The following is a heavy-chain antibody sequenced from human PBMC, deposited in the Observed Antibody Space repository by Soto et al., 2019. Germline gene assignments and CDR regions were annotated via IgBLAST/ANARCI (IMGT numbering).Heavy chain of an antibody. CDR2: IYYSGST. D-gene: IGHD2-21*02. V-gene: IGHV4-31*03. CDR3: ARVCGGDCHNAFDI. CDR1: GGSISSGGYY. J-gene: IGHJ3*02. Sequence: QVQLQESGPGLVKPSQTLSLTCTVSGGSISSGGYYWSWIRQHPGKGLEWIGYIYYSGSTYYNPALKSRVTISVDTSKNQFSLKLSSVTAADTAVYYCARVCGGDCHNAFDIWGQGTMVTVSS.